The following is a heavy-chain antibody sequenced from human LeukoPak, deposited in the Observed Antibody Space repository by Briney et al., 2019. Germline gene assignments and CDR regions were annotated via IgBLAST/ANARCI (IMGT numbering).Heavy chain of an antibody. CDR3: ARTPVVVPWSYFDY. CDR2: IYYSGST. D-gene: IGHD2-2*01. J-gene: IGHJ4*02. Sequence: PSETLSLTCTVSGGSISSTNYYWGWIRQPPGKGLEWIGSIYYSGSTYYNPSLKSRVTISVDTSKNQFSLKLSSVTAADTAVYFCARTPVVVPWSYFDYWAQGTLVTVSS. CDR1: GGSISSTNYY. V-gene: IGHV4-39*07.